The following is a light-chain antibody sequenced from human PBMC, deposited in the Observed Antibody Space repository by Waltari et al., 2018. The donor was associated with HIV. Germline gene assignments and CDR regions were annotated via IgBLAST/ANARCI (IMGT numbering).Light chain of an antibody. CDR2: TAS. Sequence: DIEMTQSPTSLSAFVGDRVTITCRPSQNVANWLSRFQQTPVNAPKSLIYTASSLQRGVPSRFSCSGSGTNFTLTINNLQPEDSGIYYCHQYNNFPLTFGGGTKVEIK. CDR3: HQYNNFPLT. V-gene: IGKV1-16*01. CDR1: QNVANW. J-gene: IGKJ4*01.